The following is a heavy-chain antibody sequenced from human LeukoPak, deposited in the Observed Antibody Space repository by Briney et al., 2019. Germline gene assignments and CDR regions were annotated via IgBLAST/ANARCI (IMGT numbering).Heavy chain of an antibody. Sequence: GGSLRLSCSASGFTFSGYAMHWVRQAPGKGLEYVSAIISNGESTYYADSVKGRFTISRDNSRNTLYLQMSSLRAEDTAVYYCVKGQRYYDSSGYYSIEYFQHWGQGTLVTVSS. CDR2: IISNGEST. CDR1: GFTFSGYA. D-gene: IGHD3-22*01. J-gene: IGHJ1*01. CDR3: VKGQRYYDSSGYYSIEYFQH. V-gene: IGHV3-64D*09.